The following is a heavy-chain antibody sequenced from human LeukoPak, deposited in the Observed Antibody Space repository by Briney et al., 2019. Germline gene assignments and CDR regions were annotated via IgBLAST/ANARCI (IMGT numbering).Heavy chain of an antibody. CDR1: GYTFTNFG. CDR2: INPYNGNT. CDR3: ARSYETGGYYYWYFDL. J-gene: IGHJ2*01. D-gene: IGHD3-22*01. V-gene: IGHV1-18*03. Sequence: VASVEVSCKAFGYTFTNFGITWVRQAPGQGLEWMGWINPYNGNTQYAQRLQGRVSMTTDTSTSTAYMELRSLTSDDLAVYYCARSYETGGYYYWYFDLWGRGTLVTVSS.